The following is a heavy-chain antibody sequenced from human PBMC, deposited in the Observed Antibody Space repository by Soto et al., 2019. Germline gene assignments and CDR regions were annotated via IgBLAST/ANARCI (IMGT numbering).Heavy chain of an antibody. CDR1: GFDFSSYG. V-gene: IGHV3-33*01. CDR2: LGFDGGGR. D-gene: IGHD3-10*01. Sequence: QMQLVESGGGVVQHGTSLRLSCAASGFDFSSYGMHWVRQTPGKGLEWAAVLGFDGGGRYYADSVKGRFTISRDNSKKMLYLQMDSLRAEDTALYYCARGPAGPDYAMDVCGQGTTVTVAS. J-gene: IGHJ6*02. CDR3: ARGPAGPDYAMDV.